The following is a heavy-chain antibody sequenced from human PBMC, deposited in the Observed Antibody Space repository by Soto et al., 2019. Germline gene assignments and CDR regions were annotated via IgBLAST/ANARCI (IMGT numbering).Heavy chain of an antibody. D-gene: IGHD2-15*01. CDR2: IWYDASKQ. CDR3: AAWAEGATEVH. V-gene: IGHV3-33*01. J-gene: IGHJ4*02. Sequence: GGSLRLSCGASGFSFSVYGMHWVRQAPGKGLEWVAVIWYDASKQFYAGSVEGRFTISRDNSKATLYLQMNSLRAEDTAVYYCAAWAEGATEVHWGQGTLVTAPQ. CDR1: GFSFSVYG.